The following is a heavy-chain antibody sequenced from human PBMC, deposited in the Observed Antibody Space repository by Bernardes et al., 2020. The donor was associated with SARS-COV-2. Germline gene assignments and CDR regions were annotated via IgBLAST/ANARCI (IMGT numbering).Heavy chain of an antibody. D-gene: IGHD3-22*01. CDR3: ARGHSSGNYNDTFDM. CDR1: EFTFSSCW. J-gene: IGHJ3*02. CDR2: INSDGSKT. V-gene: IGHV3-74*03. Sequence: VGSLSLSCAASEFTFSSCWMPCVRQVPGEGLVWVSHINSDGSKTTYADSVKGRFTISIDNAKNTLYLQMNSLRAEDTAGYYCARGHSSGNYNDTFDMWGQGTMVTVSS.